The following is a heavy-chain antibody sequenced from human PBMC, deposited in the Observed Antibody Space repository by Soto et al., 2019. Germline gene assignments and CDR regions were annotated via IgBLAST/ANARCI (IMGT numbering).Heavy chain of an antibody. V-gene: IGHV4-39*01. CDR2: MYYSGNT. CDR3: ASQRDYTYGFSY. CDR1: GGSLSSSNYY. D-gene: IGHD4-17*01. Sequence: QLQLQESGPGLVKPSETLSLTCTVSGGSLSSSNYYWGWIRQPPGKGLECIGTMYYSGNTYYNPSLKSRVTISVDTSRNRFSLKLSSVTAADTAVYYCASQRDYTYGFSYWGQGTLVTVSS. J-gene: IGHJ4*02.